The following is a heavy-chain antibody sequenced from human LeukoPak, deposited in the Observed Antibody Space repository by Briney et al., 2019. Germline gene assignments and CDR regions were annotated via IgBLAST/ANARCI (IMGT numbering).Heavy chain of an antibody. CDR1: GFTFSTYW. V-gene: IGHV3-7*01. CDR3: ARYRGSGGQRPDY. D-gene: IGHD3-16*01. J-gene: IGHJ4*02. CDR2: IKQDGTEK. Sequence: GGSLRLSCAASGFTFSTYWMTWVRQAPGKGLEWVANIKQDGTEKYYVDSVKGRFTVSRDNAKNSLYLQMNSLRAEDTAVYYCARYRGSGGQRPDYWGQGTLVTVSS.